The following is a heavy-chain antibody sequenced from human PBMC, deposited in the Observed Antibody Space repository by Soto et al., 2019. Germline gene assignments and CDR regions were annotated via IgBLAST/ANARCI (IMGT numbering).Heavy chain of an antibody. Sequence: ASVKVSCKASGYTFTSYDINWVRQATGQGLEWMGWMNPNSGNTGYAQKFQGRVTMTRNTSMSTAYMELSSLRSEDTAVYYCARGPYGSSTSLGWFDPWGQGTLVTVSS. J-gene: IGHJ5*02. CDR3: ARGPYGSSTSLGWFDP. CDR2: MNPNSGNT. V-gene: IGHV1-8*01. D-gene: IGHD2-2*01. CDR1: GYTFTSYD.